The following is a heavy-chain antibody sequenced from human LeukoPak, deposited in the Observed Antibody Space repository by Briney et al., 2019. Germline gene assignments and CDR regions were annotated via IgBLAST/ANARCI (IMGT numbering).Heavy chain of an antibody. CDR1: GGSIGSSSYF. CDR3: ARSALPVREDCSSTSCYSEWFDP. Sequence: SETLSLTCTVSGGSIGSSSYFWGWIRQPPGKGLEWIGTMYYSGDTYYNPSLKSRVSISVDTSKNHFSLRLSSVTAADTAVYYCARSALPVREDCSSTSCYSEWFDPWGQGTLVTVSS. D-gene: IGHD2-2*01. CDR2: MYYSGDT. V-gene: IGHV4-39*02. J-gene: IGHJ5*02.